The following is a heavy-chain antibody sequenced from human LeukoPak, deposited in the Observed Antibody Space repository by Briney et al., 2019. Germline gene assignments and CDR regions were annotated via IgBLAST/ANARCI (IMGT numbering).Heavy chain of an antibody. Sequence: PSETLSLTCAVYGGSFSGYYWSWIRQPPGKGLEWIGEINHSGSTNYNPSLKSRVTISVDTSKNQFSLKLSSVTAADTAVYYCARHLPAAKTFGAFDIWGQGTMVTVSS. CDR2: INHSGST. CDR1: GGSFSGYY. CDR3: ARHLPAAKTFGAFDI. V-gene: IGHV4-34*01. J-gene: IGHJ3*02. D-gene: IGHD2-2*01.